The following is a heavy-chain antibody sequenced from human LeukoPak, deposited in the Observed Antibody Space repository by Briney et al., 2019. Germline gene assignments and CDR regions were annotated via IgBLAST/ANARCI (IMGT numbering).Heavy chain of an antibody. D-gene: IGHD6-13*01. CDR2: ISWNSGSI. Sequence: PGRSLRLSCAASGFTFDDYAMHWVRQAPGKGLEWVSGISWNSGSIGYADSVKGRFTISRDSAKNSLYLQMNSLRLEDMALYYCAKTTEYSSTWGSFDYWGQGTLVTVSS. CDR1: GFTFDDYA. CDR3: AKTTEYSSTWGSFDY. J-gene: IGHJ4*02. V-gene: IGHV3-9*03.